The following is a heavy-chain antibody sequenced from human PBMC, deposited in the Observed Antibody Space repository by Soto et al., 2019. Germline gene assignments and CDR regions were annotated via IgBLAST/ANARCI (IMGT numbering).Heavy chain of an antibody. D-gene: IGHD5-12*01. CDR1: GYTFTSYY. CDR3: ARDINGYDPDY. Sequence: GASVKVSCKASGYTFTSYYIHWVRQAPGQGLEWMGWINPDTGGTNYAQKFQGRVTMTRDTSVATAYMDLSRLTFDDTALYYCARDINGYDPDYWGQGTPVTVSS. J-gene: IGHJ4*02. V-gene: IGHV1-2*02. CDR2: INPDTGGT.